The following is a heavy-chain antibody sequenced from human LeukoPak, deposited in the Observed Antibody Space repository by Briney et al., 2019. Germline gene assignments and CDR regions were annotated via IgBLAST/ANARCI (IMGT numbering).Heavy chain of an antibody. CDR2: IIPIFGTA. CDR1: GGTFSSYA. Sequence: SVKVSCKASGGTFSSYAISWVRQAPGQGLEWMGGIIPIFGTANYAQKSQGRVTITADESTSTAYMELSSLRSENTAVYYCASDLDYYDSSGYSRRAFDIWGQGTMVTVSS. V-gene: IGHV1-69*01. J-gene: IGHJ3*02. D-gene: IGHD3-22*01. CDR3: ASDLDYYDSSGYSRRAFDI.